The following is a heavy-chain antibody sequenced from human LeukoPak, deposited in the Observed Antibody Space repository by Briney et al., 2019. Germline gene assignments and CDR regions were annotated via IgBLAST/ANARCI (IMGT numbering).Heavy chain of an antibody. J-gene: IGHJ4*02. CDR2: MNPNSGKT. D-gene: IGHD2-21*01. Sequence: ASVKVSCKASGYAFTTYDINWVRQATGQGLEWLGWMNPNSGKTGYAQKFQGRVSMTRDTSISTAYMELSSLRSEDTAVYYCARNVASTGYFVYWGQGTLVTVSS. CDR3: ARNVASTGYFVY. V-gene: IGHV1-8*01. CDR1: GYAFTTYD.